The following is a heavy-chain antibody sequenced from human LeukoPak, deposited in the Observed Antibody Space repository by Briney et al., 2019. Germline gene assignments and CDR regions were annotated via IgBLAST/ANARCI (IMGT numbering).Heavy chain of an antibody. V-gene: IGHV4-59*01. CDR2: IYYTGAT. CDR3: ARAGYSYGTGYYFDY. D-gene: IGHD5-18*01. Sequence: SETLSLTCTVSGGSISSYYWSWIRLPPGKGLEWIGYIYYTGATYYNPSLKSRVTISLDTSKNQFSLKLSSVTAADAAVCYCARAGYSYGTGYYFDYWGQGALVTVSS. CDR1: GGSISSYY. J-gene: IGHJ4*02.